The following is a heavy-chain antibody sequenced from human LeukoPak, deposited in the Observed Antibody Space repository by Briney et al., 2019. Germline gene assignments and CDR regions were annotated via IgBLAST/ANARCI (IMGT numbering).Heavy chain of an antibody. CDR2: ISPTGAGT. CDR3: AKYTERAFDV. CDR1: GFTFNGYA. V-gene: IGHV3-23*01. D-gene: IGHD2-2*02. Sequence: GGSLRLSCAASGFTFNGYAMGWVRQPPGKGLEWVSTISPTGAGTYYADAVKGLFTISRDNSKNTLYLEMNSLRAEDTAVYYCAKYTERAFDVWGQGTTVTVSS. J-gene: IGHJ3*01.